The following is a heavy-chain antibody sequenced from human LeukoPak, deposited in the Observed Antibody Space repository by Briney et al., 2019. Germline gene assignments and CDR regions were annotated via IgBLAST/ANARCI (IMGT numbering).Heavy chain of an antibody. CDR2: IYYSGST. D-gene: IGHD1-7*01. CDR1: GGSISSGGYY. CDR3: ARDSSPTGTTEY. Sequence: SQTLSLTCTVSGGSISSGGYYWSWIRQHPGKGLEWIGYIYYSGSTYYNPSLKSRVTISVDTSKNQFSLKLSSVTAADTAVYYCARDSSPTGTTEYWGQGTLVTVPS. J-gene: IGHJ4*02. V-gene: IGHV4-31*03.